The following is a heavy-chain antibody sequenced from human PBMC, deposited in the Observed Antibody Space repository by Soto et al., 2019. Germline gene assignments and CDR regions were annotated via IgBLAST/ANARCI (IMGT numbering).Heavy chain of an antibody. CDR1: GFTFDDYA. D-gene: IGHD5-18*01. Sequence: EVQLVESGGGLVQPGRSLRLSCAASGFTFDDYAMHWVRQAPGKGLEWVSGISWNSGSIGYADSVKGRFTISRDNAKNSLYLQMNSLRAEDTALYYCAKGRRFLNVDTGLFDYWGQGTLVTVSS. J-gene: IGHJ4*02. CDR2: ISWNSGSI. CDR3: AKGRRFLNVDTGLFDY. V-gene: IGHV3-9*01.